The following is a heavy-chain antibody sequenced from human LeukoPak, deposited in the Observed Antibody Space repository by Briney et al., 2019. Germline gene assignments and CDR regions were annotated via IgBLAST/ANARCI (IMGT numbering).Heavy chain of an antibody. D-gene: IGHD4-17*01. V-gene: IGHV3-23*01. Sequence: GGSLRLSCTASGFAFSAYAMTWVRQVPGKGLEWVSSQTANSDDTTYADSVRGRFTMSRDNSKNSLYLQMNNLRAEDTASYYCGRDPNGNYVGAFEFWGQGTLVTVSS. CDR3: GRDPNGNYVGAFEF. CDR1: GFAFSAYA. J-gene: IGHJ3*01. CDR2: QTANSDDT.